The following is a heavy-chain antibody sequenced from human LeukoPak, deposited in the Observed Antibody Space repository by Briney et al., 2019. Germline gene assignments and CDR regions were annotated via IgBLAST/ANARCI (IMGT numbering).Heavy chain of an antibody. Sequence: GRSLRFSCAASGFTFSSYGMHWVRQAPGKGLEWVAVISYDGSNKYYADSVKGRFTISRDNSKNTLYLQMNSLRAEDTAVYYCARDGDALDLWGQGTLVTVSS. V-gene: IGHV3-30*03. CDR2: ISYDGSNK. J-gene: IGHJ5*02. CDR3: ARDGDALDL. CDR1: GFTFSSYG.